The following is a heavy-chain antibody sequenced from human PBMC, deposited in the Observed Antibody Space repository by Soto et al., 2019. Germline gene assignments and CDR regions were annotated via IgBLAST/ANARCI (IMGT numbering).Heavy chain of an antibody. J-gene: IGHJ4*02. CDR3: AREGNYHEF. CDR1: GFPFGIYT. CDR2: ISSSGTYI. Sequence: LRLSCETSGFPFGIYTMNWVRQAPGKGLEWVSSISSSGTYIDYADSVEGRFAISRDDAKNSVFLEMTSLRVDDTAVYYCAREGNYHEFWGQGTLVTVSS. V-gene: IGHV3-21*01. D-gene: IGHD3-10*01.